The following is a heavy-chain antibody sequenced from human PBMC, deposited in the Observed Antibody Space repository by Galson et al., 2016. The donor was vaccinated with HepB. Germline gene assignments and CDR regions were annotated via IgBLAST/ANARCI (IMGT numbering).Heavy chain of an antibody. CDR1: GGSITSSSYY. D-gene: IGHD1-26*01. J-gene: IGHJ4*02. CDR2: IFYTGST. V-gene: IGHV4-39*02. Sequence: SETLSLTCSVSGGSITSSSYYWGWIRQPPGKGLEWIGSIFYTGSTYYNPSLKSRVTISVDTSKNQFSLRLNSVTAADTAVYFCARDRLHVGFESWGQGTQVTVSS. CDR3: ARDRLHVGFES.